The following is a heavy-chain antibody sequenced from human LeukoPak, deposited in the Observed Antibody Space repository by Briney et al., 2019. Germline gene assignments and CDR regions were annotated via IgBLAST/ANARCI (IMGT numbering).Heavy chain of an antibody. CDR3: ARDRGWIQHDV. CDR1: GFAFSDSW. J-gene: IGHJ3*01. CDR2: IKGDGSAK. D-gene: IGHD5-18*01. Sequence: GGSLRLSCAASGFAFSDSWMTWIRQAPGKGLEWVAFIKGDGSAKKYVDSVKGRFTISRDNAKNSLFLQMNSLRAEDTAVYYCARDRGWIQHDVWGQGTMVTVSS. V-gene: IGHV3-7*01.